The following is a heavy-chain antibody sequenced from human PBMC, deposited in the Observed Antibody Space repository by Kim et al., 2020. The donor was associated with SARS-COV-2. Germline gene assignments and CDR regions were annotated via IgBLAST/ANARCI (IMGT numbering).Heavy chain of an antibody. Sequence: SVKVSCKASGGTFSSYAISWVRQAPGQGLEWMGGIIPIFGTANYAQKFQGRVTITADESTSTAYMELSSLRSEDTAVYYCARDSWSEYYYYYGMDVWGQGPTVSVSS. D-gene: IGHD6-13*01. V-gene: IGHV1-69*13. CDR1: GGTFSSYA. CDR2: IIPIFGTA. J-gene: IGHJ6*02. CDR3: ARDSWSEYYYYYGMDV.